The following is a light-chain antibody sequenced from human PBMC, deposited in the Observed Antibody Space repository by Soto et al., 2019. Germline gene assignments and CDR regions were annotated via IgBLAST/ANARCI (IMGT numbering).Light chain of an antibody. Sequence: QSALTQPASVSGSPGQSITISCTGTTNDVGGYNYVSWYQQHPGKAPKLLIFEVSSRPSGVSNRFSGSKSGNTASLTISALQAEDEADYFCNSYTTSYTYVFGTGTKVTVL. CDR1: TNDVGGYNY. V-gene: IGLV2-14*01. J-gene: IGLJ1*01. CDR3: NSYTTSYTYV. CDR2: EVS.